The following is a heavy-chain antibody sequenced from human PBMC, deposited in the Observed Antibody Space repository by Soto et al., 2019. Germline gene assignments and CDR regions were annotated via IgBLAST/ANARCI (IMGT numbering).Heavy chain of an antibody. CDR1: GFSLATSGVG. Sequence: SGPTLVNPTQTLTLTCTFSGFSLATSGVGVGWVRQPPGKALEWLGLIYWDDDKYHNPSLGSRLTITKDTSKNQVVLTMTNMDLVDTATYYCAHTVIFGVVKKYGMDVWGQGTSVTVSS. D-gene: IGHD3-3*01. J-gene: IGHJ6*02. V-gene: IGHV2-5*02. CDR2: IYWDDDK. CDR3: AHTVIFGVVKKYGMDV.